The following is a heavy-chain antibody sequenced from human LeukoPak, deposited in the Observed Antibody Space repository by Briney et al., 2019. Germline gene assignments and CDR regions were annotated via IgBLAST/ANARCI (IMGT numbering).Heavy chain of an antibody. CDR3: ARFGWANY. Sequence: SETLSLTCTVSGVSSSSSYWSWIRQPPGKGLEWIGYIFYTGDSNHNPSFKSRVSISLDTSKDQISLKLSSVTAADTAVYYCARFGWANYWGQGTLVTVSS. V-gene: IGHV4-59*08. CDR1: GVSSSSSY. CDR2: IFYTGDS. D-gene: IGHD3-3*01. J-gene: IGHJ4*02.